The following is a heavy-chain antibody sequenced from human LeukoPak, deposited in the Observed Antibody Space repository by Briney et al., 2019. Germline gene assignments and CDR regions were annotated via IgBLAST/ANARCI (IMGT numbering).Heavy chain of an antibody. D-gene: IGHD2-15*01. V-gene: IGHV3-64D*09. J-gene: IGHJ4*02. CDR3: VKSPKGGYFDY. CDR2: LSSNGGST. CDR1: GFTVSSYA. Sequence: GGSLRLSCSASGFTVSSYAMHWVRQAPAKELEFVSGLSSNGGSTYYADSVKGRFTISRDNSKNTLYLQMSSLRVEDTAVYYCVKSPKGGYFDYWGQGTLVTVSS.